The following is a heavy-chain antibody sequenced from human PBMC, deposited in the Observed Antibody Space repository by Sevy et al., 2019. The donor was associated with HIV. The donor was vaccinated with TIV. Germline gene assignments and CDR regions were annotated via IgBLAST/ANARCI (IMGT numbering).Heavy chain of an antibody. CDR2: INPNSGGT. V-gene: IGHV1-2*02. Sequence: ASVKVSCKASAYTFTGHYIHWVRQAPGQGLECMGWINPNSGGTIYAQKFQGRVTMTRDTSISTAYMELSRLRSDDTGVYYCARGRVVVEPAARGYFDYWGQGTLVTVSS. D-gene: IGHD2-2*01. CDR3: ARGRVVVEPAARGYFDY. CDR1: AYTFTGHY. J-gene: IGHJ4*02.